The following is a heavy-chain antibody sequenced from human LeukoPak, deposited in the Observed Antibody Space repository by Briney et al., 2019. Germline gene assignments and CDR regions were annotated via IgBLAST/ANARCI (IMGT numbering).Heavy chain of an antibody. CDR3: TTDLFYYDSRESDAFDI. V-gene: IGHV3-15*01. J-gene: IGHJ3*02. D-gene: IGHD3-22*01. CDR2: IKSKTDGGTT. Sequence: PGGSLRLSCAASGFTFSNAWMSWVRQAPGKGLEWVGRIKSKTDGGTTDYAAPVKGRFTISRDDSKNTLYLQMNSLKTEDTAVYYCTTDLFYYDSRESDAFDIWGQGTMVTVSS. CDR1: GFTFSNAW.